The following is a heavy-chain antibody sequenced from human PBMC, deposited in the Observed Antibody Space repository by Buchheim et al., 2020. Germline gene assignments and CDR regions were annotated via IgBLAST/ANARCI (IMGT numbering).Heavy chain of an antibody. J-gene: IGHJ4*02. CDR2: IYYSGST. Sequence: QVQLQESGPGLVKPSETLSLTCTVSGGSISSYYWSWIRQPPGKGLEWIGYIYYSGSTNYNPSLKSRVTISVDTSKNQFSLKLSSVTAADTAVYYCARHVGMATISYFDYWGQGTL. D-gene: IGHD5-24*01. CDR3: ARHVGMATISYFDY. CDR1: GGSISSYY. V-gene: IGHV4-59*08.